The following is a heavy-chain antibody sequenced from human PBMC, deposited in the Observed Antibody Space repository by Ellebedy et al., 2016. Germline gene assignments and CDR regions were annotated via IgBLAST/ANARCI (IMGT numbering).Heavy chain of an antibody. CDR3: ASTYSSGLIDY. J-gene: IGHJ4*02. CDR1: GFTFSSYS. V-gene: IGHV3-21*01. Sequence: GGSLRLPXAASGFTFSSYSMNWVRQAPGKGLEWVSSISSSSSYIYYADSVKGRFTISRDNAKNSLYLQMNSLRAEDTAVYYCASTYSSGLIDYWGQGTLVTVSS. CDR2: ISSSSSYI. D-gene: IGHD6-19*01.